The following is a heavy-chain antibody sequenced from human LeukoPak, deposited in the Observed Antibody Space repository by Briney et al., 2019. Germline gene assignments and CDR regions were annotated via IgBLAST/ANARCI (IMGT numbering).Heavy chain of an antibody. Sequence: SETLSLTCAVSGGSITGYYWSWIRQSPDKGLEWIGYIYYSGSTNYNPSLQSRVTISVDTSKNQFSLKISSVTAADTAVYYCARVAIPYDISPYYDGYMDVWGKGTTVTVSS. CDR3: ARVAIPYDISPYYDGYMDV. V-gene: IGHV4-59*01. CDR1: GGSITGYY. CDR2: IYYSGST. J-gene: IGHJ6*03. D-gene: IGHD3-22*01.